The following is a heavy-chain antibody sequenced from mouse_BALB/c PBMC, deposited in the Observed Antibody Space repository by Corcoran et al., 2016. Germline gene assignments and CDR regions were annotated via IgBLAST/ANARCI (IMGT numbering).Heavy chain of an antibody. V-gene: IGHV1S136*01. CDR1: GYTFTSYV. D-gene: IGHD1-3*01. J-gene: IGHJ2*01. CDR3: AREVPGDNPFDY. Sequence: EVQLQQSGPELVKPGASVKMSCKASGYTFTSYVIHCVKQKPGQGLEWVGYFYPYNDDTKYNEKFKGKATLTSDKSSSTAYMELISLTSEDSAVYYCAREVPGDNPFDYGGQGTTLTVSA. CDR2: FYPYNDDT.